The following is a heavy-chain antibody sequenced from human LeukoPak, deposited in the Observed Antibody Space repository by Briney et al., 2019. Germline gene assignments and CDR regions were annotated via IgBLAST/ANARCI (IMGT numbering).Heavy chain of an antibody. CDR3: AKDSAHYDFWSGYGGNYHMDV. D-gene: IGHD3-3*01. CDR1: GFTFGSYS. Sequence: GGSLRLSCAASGFTFGSYSMNWVRQAPGKGLEWVSSISSSRSYIYYADSVKGRFTISRDNAKNSLYLQMNSLRAEDTAVYYCAKDSAHYDFWSGYGGNYHMDVWGKGTTVTVSS. CDR2: ISSSRSYI. J-gene: IGHJ6*03. V-gene: IGHV3-21*01.